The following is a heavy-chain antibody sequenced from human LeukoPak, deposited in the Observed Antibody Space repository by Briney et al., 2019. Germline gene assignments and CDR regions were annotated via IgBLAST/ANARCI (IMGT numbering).Heavy chain of an antibody. J-gene: IGHJ4*02. V-gene: IGHV1-8*01. CDR2: MNPNSGNT. CDR3: ARGGRSGVVVVAASY. D-gene: IGHD2-15*01. CDR1: GYTFTSYD. Sequence: ASVKVSCKASGYTFTSYDINWVRQATGQGLEWMGWMNPNSGNTGYAQKFQGRVTMTRNTSISTAYMEPSSLRSEDTDVYYCARGGRSGVVVVAASYWGQGTLVTVSS.